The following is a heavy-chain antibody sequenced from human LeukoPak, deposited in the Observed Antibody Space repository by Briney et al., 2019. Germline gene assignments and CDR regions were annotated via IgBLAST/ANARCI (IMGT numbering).Heavy chain of an antibody. J-gene: IGHJ4*02. CDR1: GFTFSSHW. D-gene: IGHD5-18*01. Sequence: GGSLRLSCAASGFTFSSHWMHWVRQAPGKGLVWVSRTNTDGSSTSYADSVKGRFTISRDNAKNTLYLQMNSLRAEDTAVYFCARVPGGNSYGPFDYWGQGTLVTVSP. CDR3: ARVPGGNSYGPFDY. CDR2: TNTDGSST. V-gene: IGHV3-74*01.